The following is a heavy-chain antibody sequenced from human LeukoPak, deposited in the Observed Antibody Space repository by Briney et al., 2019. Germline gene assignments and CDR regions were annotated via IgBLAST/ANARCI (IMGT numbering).Heavy chain of an antibody. CDR1: GYTLTELS. V-gene: IGHV1-24*01. D-gene: IGHD3-3*01. CDR2: FDPEDGET. CDR3: ARDPLRFLERNRQDFYFG. J-gene: IGHJ4*02. Sequence: GASVKVSCKVSGYTLTELSMHWVRQAPGKGLEWMGGFDPEDGETIYAQKFQGRVTITADESTSTAYMELSSLRSEDTAVYYCARDPLRFLERNRQDFYFGWGQGTLVTVSS.